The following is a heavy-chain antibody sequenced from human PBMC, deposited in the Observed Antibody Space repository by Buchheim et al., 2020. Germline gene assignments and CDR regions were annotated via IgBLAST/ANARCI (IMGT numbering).Heavy chain of an antibody. CDR3: ARARHTAMAYFDY. J-gene: IGHJ4*02. CDR1: GFTFSSYA. V-gene: IGHV3-30*04. Sequence: QVQLVESGGGVVQPGRSLRLSCAASGFTFSSYAMHWVRQAPGKGLEWVAVISYDGSNKYYADSVKGRFTISRDNSKNTLYLQMNSLRAEDTAVHYCARARHTAMAYFDYWGQGTL. CDR2: ISYDGSNK. D-gene: IGHD5-18*01.